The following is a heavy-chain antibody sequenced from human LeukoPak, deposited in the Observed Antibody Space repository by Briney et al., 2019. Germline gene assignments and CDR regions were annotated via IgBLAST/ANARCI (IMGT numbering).Heavy chain of an antibody. D-gene: IGHD5/OR15-5a*01. CDR1: GFTFSSYA. CDR3: ARRASIDY. J-gene: IGHJ4*02. V-gene: IGHV3-30*01. CDR2: ISYDGSNK. Sequence: GRSLRLSCAASGFTFSSYAMHCVRQAPGKGLEWVAVISYDGSNKYYADSVKGRFTISRDNSKNTLYLQMNSLRAEDTAVYYCARRASIDYWGQGTLVTVSS.